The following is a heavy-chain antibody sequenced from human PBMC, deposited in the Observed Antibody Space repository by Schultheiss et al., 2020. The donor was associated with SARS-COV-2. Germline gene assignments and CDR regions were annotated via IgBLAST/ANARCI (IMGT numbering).Heavy chain of an antibody. J-gene: IGHJ6*02. V-gene: IGHV3-21*01. CDR3: ARDLNGEYSSGWTRQRYYYYYGMDV. Sequence: GGSLRLSCAASGFTFSSYAMSWVRQAPGKGLEWVSSISSSSSYIYYADSVKGRFTISRDNAKNSLYLQMNSLRAEDTAVYYCARDLNGEYSSGWTRQRYYYYYGMDVWGQGTTVTVSS. D-gene: IGHD6-19*01. CDR2: ISSSSSYI. CDR1: GFTFSSYA.